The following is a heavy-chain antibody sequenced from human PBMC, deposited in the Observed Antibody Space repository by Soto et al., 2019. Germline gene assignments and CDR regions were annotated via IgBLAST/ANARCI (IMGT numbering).Heavy chain of an antibody. CDR3: ARQWGSSAPFDY. CDR2: IYYSGST. V-gene: IGHV4-39*01. CDR1: GDSISSSSYY. D-gene: IGHD6-6*01. Sequence: SETLSLTCIVSGDSISSSSYYWVWIRQPPGKGLEWIGYIYYSGSTNYNPSLKSRVTISVDTSKNQFSLKLSSVTAADTAVYYCARQWGSSAPFDYWGQGTLVTVSS. J-gene: IGHJ4*02.